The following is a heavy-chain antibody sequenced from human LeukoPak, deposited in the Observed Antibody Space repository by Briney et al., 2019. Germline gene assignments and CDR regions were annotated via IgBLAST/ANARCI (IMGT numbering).Heavy chain of an antibody. CDR2: TSGGGGST. CDR1: GFTFSSYN. CDR3: AKDLYCSSTSCSFDY. D-gene: IGHD2-2*01. V-gene: IGHV3-23*01. J-gene: IGHJ4*02. Sequence: GGSLRLSCAASGFTFSSYNMNWVRQAPGKGLEWVSATSGGGGSTFYADSVKGRFTISRDNSKNTLYLQMNSLRAEDTAVYYCAKDLYCSSTSCSFDYWGQGTLVTVSS.